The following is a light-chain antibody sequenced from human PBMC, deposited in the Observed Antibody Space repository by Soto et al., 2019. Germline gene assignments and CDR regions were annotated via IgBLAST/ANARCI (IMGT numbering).Light chain of an antibody. Sequence: DIQMTQSPSILSASVGDRVTITCRASQSIGSWLAWYQHKPGKAPKLLIYKASSLESGVPLRFSGSGSGTEFTLTISSLQRDGFATYYCQQYSTYSRTFGQGTKVEIK. J-gene: IGKJ1*01. CDR1: QSIGSW. CDR2: KAS. CDR3: QQYSTYSRT. V-gene: IGKV1-5*03.